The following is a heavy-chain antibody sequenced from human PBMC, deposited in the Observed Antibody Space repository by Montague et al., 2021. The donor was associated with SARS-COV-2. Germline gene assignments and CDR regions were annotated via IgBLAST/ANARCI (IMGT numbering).Heavy chain of an antibody. CDR1: GGSISSYY. J-gene: IGHJ6*02. Sequence: SETLSLTCTVSGGSISSYYWSWIRQSAGTGLEWIGRIHTSGSTDYNPSLNSRVTMSVDTYKNQFSLKLSSVTAADTTVYYCASGKYYDFWSGYYSHDYVSGMDVWGQGTTVTVSS. CDR2: IHTSGST. CDR3: ASGKYYDFWSGYYSHDYVSGMDV. V-gene: IGHV4-4*07. D-gene: IGHD3-3*01.